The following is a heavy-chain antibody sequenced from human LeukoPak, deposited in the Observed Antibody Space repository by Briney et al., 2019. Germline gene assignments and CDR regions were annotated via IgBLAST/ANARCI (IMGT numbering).Heavy chain of an antibody. CDR3: ARVTGYSSGWYADYCYGMDV. V-gene: IGHV4-59*01. Sequence: PSETLSLTCTVSGGSISSYYWSWIRQPPGKGLEWIGYIYYSGSTNYNPSLKSRVTISVDTSKNQFSLKLSSVTAADTAVYYCARVTGYSSGWYADYCYGMDVWGQGTTVTDSS. CDR2: IYYSGST. J-gene: IGHJ6*02. D-gene: IGHD6-19*01. CDR1: GGSISSYY.